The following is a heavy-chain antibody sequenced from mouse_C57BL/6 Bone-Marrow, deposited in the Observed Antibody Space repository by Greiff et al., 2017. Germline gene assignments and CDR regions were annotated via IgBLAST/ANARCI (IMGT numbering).Heavy chain of an antibody. CDR3: ARRPRWYFDV. V-gene: IGHV8-12*01. CDR1: GFSLSTSGMG. J-gene: IGHJ1*03. CDR2: IYWDDDK. Sequence: QVTLKESGPGILQSSQTLSLTCSFSGFSLSTSGMGVSWIRQPSGRGLEWLAHIYWDDDKRYNPSLTSRLTISKDTSINQVFLTITSVDTADTATNSWARRPRWYFDVWGTGTTVTVSS.